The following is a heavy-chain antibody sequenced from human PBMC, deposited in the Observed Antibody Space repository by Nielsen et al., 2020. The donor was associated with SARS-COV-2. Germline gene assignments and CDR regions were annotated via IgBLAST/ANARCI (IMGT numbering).Heavy chain of an antibody. J-gene: IGHJ6*02. V-gene: IGHV4-39*01. Sequence: SETLSLTCTVSGGSISSSSYYWGWIRKPPGKGLEWIGEIDHSGITNYNPSLKSRVSISRDRPQNQFSLRLSSVTAADTAVYYCEARYYNYDTDAWGQGTTVTVSS. CDR1: GGSISSSSYY. CDR3: EARYYNYDTDA. CDR2: IDHSGIT. D-gene: IGHD3-10*01.